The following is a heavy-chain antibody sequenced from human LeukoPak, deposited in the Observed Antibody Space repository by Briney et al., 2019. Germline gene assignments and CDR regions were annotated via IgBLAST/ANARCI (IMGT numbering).Heavy chain of an antibody. Sequence: QSGGSLRLSCAASGFTFSSYAMSWVRQAPGKGLEWVSAISGSGGSTYYADSVKGRFTISRDNSKNTLYLQMNSLRAEDTAVYYCAKRPSWSPYYFDYWGQGTLVTVSS. D-gene: IGHD6-13*01. CDR3: AKRPSWSPYYFDY. J-gene: IGHJ4*02. CDR1: GFTFSSYA. V-gene: IGHV3-23*01. CDR2: ISGSGGST.